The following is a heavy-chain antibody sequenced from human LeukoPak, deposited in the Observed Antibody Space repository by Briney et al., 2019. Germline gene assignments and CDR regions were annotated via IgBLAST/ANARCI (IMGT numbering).Heavy chain of an antibody. V-gene: IGHV3-30*02. CDR3: ARADYVWGSYRYFDY. CDR2: IRYDGSHK. CDR1: GFTFSSYG. Sequence: PGGSLRLSCAASGFTFSSYGMHWVRQAPGKGLEWVAFIRYDGSHKYYADSVKGRFTISRDNAKNSLYLQMNSLRAEDTAVYYCARADYVWGSYRYFDYWGQGTLVTVSS. D-gene: IGHD3-16*02. J-gene: IGHJ4*02.